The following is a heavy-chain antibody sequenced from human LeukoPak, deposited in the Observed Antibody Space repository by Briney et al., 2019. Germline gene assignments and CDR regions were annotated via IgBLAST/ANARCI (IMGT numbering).Heavy chain of an antibody. V-gene: IGHV3-74*01. CDR1: GLTFTGFA. Sequence: PGGSLSLSCAPSGLTFTGFAMGWVRHAPGRGLAWVSYITSDASIIVYADPVKGRFTISRDNAKNTLYLQMNRLRVDDTAVYYCATDRHYPKNTWGQGNTVTVSS. J-gene: IGHJ6*02. CDR3: ATDRHYPKNT. CDR2: ITSDASII. D-gene: IGHD2/OR15-2a*01.